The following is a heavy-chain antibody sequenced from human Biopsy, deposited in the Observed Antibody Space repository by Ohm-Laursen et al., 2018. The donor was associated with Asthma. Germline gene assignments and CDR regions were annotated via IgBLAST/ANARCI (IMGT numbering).Heavy chain of an antibody. V-gene: IGHV1-69*13. J-gene: IGHJ4*02. CDR2: INSVFGTT. D-gene: IGHD2-2*01. CDR3: ARKAGSCISRTCYSLDF. CDR1: GGTFNTYV. Sequence: SVKVSCKSLGGTFNTYVIGWVRQAPGQGLEWMGGINSVFGTTNFPQKFQDRVTITADDSTSTVYMELSSLRSEDTAVYYCARKAGSCISRTCYSLDFWGQGTLVTVSS.